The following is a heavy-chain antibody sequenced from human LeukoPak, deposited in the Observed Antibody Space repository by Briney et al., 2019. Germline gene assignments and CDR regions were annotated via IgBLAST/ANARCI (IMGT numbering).Heavy chain of an antibody. Sequence: PGGFLRRSCAASGFTFSSYAMSWVRQAPGKGLEWVSAISGSGGSTYYADSVKGRFTISRDNSKNTLYLQMNSLRAEDTAVYYCAKVTPDDILTGSLADPWGQGTLVTVSS. J-gene: IGHJ5*02. V-gene: IGHV3-23*01. CDR3: AKVTPDDILTGSLADP. D-gene: IGHD3-9*01. CDR2: ISGSGGST. CDR1: GFTFSSYA.